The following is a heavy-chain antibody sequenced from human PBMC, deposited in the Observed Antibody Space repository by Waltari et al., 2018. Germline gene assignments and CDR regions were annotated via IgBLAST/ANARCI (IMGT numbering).Heavy chain of an antibody. V-gene: IGHV3-23*01. CDR1: ALTFSTYV. D-gene: IGHD2-2*02. Sequence: EVQLMESGGGLVQPGGSLRLSCSASALTFSTYVIHWVRQAPGKGLEWVCAISGSGAEWYAESVRGRFTISRDNPKNTVFLQMNSLRVEDTALYYCAKDDRYPDDVFGLWGLGTTVT. CDR2: ISGSGAE. CDR3: AKDDRYPDDVFGL. J-gene: IGHJ3*01.